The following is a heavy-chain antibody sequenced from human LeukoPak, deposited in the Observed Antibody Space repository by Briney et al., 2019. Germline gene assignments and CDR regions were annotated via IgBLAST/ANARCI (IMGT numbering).Heavy chain of an antibody. Sequence: ASVKASCKASGYTFTSYYMHWVRQAPGQGLEWMGIINPSGGSTSYAQKFQGRVTMTRDTSTSTVYMELSSLRSEDTAVYYCANSAHDSSGYDAFDIWGQGTMVTVSS. CDR3: ANSAHDSSGYDAFDI. D-gene: IGHD3-22*01. V-gene: IGHV1-46*01. J-gene: IGHJ3*02. CDR2: INPSGGST. CDR1: GYTFTSYY.